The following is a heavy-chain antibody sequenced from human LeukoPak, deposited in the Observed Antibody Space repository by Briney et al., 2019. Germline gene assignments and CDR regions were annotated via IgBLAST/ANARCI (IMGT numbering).Heavy chain of an antibody. CDR3: ARAVGPGYFDY. CDR2: IGTAGDT. V-gene: IGHV3-13*01. Sequence: GGSLRLSCAASGFTFSSYDMHWVRQPTGGGLEWVSGIGTAGDTYYLGSVKGRFTISRENAQNSLYLQMNSLRAGDTAVYYCARAVGPGYFDYWGQGTLVTVSS. D-gene: IGHD1-26*01. CDR1: GFTFSSYD. J-gene: IGHJ4*02.